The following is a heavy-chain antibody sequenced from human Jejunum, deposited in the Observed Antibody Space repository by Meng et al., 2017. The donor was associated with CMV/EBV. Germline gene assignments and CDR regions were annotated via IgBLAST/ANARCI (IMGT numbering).Heavy chain of an antibody. CDR1: AFTFSNYW. D-gene: IGHD2-15*01. V-gene: IGHV3-7*02. CDR3: ARHADGGWYAMDV. J-gene: IGHJ6*02. Sequence: SAFTFSNYWMTWVRQPPGKGLEWVANIRSDGTETNHVDSLKGRFTISRDNGKNALYLQMNSLRVEDTAVYYCARHADGGWYAMDVWGHGTTVTVSS. CDR2: IRSDGTET.